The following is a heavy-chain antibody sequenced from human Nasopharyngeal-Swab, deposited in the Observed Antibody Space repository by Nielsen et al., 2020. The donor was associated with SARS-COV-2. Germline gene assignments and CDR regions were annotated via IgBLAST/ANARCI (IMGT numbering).Heavy chain of an antibody. J-gene: IGHJ3*02. CDR2: IGTAGDP. CDR3: ARARSVAGTGDDAFDI. D-gene: IGHD6-19*01. V-gene: IGHV3-13*05. CDR1: GFTFSSYG. Sequence: GESLKISCAASGFTFSSYGMHWVRQATGKGLEWVSAIGTAGDPYYPGSVKGRFTISRENAKNSLYLQMNSLRAGDTAVYYCARARSVAGTGDDAFDIWGQGTMVTVSS.